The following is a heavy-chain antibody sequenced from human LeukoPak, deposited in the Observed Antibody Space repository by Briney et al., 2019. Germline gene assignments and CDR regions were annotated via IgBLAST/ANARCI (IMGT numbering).Heavy chain of an antibody. V-gene: IGHV4-39*01. CDR2: IYDSGST. CDR3: ASSTALRIAAVNY. CDR1: GGSSNSSSYY. D-gene: IGHD6-13*01. Sequence: SETLSLTCTVSGGSSNSSSYYWGWIRQPPGKGLEWIGSIYDSGSTCYNSSLKSRVTISVDTSKNQFSLKLSSVTAADTAVYYCASSTALRIAAVNYWGQGTLVTVSS. J-gene: IGHJ4*02.